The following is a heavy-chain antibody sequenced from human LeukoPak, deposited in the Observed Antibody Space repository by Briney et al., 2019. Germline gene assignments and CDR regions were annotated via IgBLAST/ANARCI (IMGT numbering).Heavy chain of an antibody. V-gene: IGHV4-59*08. D-gene: IGHD6-6*01. CDR2: IYYSGST. J-gene: IGHJ4*02. CDR1: GGSINSYY. CDR3: ARHRVHSSSRDIDY. Sequence: SETLSLTCTVSGGSINSYYWSWIRQPPGKGLEWIGYIYYSGSTYYNPSLKGRVTISVDTSKNQFSLKLSSVTAADTAVYYCARHRVHSSSRDIDYWGQGTLVTVSS.